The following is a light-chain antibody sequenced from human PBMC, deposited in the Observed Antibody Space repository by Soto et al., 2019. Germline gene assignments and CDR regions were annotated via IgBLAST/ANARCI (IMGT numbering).Light chain of an antibody. Sequence: DIQLTQSPSSLSASVGDRFTITCQASQDIKSYLNWYQQKSGKAPKLLIYDASDLETGVPSRFSGSGSGTDFTFTINSLQPDDFATYFCQQYNTYATFGQGTRLEIK. J-gene: IGKJ5*01. CDR2: DAS. V-gene: IGKV1-33*01. CDR3: QQYNTYAT. CDR1: QDIKSY.